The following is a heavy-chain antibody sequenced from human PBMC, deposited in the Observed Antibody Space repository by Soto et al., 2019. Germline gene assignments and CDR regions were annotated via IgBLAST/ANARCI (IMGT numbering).Heavy chain of an antibody. CDR2: ITGSGGST. V-gene: IGHV3-23*01. Sequence: DVHLLESGGGLVQPGGSLRLSCAASGFSFSRYAMNWVRQAPGKGLEWVSGITGSGGSTYYADSVKGRFTISRDNSENTLYLQMNSLRGDDTAVYYCAKDRSVDTRDWFDPWGQGTLVTVSS. CDR3: AKDRSVDTRDWFDP. J-gene: IGHJ5*02. D-gene: IGHD5-18*01. CDR1: GFSFSRYA.